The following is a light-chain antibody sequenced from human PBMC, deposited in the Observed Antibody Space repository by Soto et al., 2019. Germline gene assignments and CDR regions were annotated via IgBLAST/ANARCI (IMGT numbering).Light chain of an antibody. CDR2: GAS. CDR3: QQYINWPRT. CDR1: QSIHTN. Sequence: ETVMTQSEATLSVSPGERATLSCRASQSIHTNLAWYQQKPGQPPRLLIYGASTRVTGIPTRFSGSGSGTEFTLTISSLLSEDFAVYYCQQYINWPRTFGQGTNVEIK. V-gene: IGKV3-15*01. J-gene: IGKJ1*01.